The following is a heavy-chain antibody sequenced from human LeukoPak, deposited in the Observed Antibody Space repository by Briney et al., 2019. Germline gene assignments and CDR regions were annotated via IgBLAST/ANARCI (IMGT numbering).Heavy chain of an antibody. CDR2: INIGDGDT. V-gene: IGHV1-3*04. CDR3: VRDRGGTGDFDY. CDR1: GYTFTSFV. D-gene: IGHD1-1*01. Sequence: ASVKVSCKASGYTFTSFVIHWLRRAPGQRLERMGWINIGDGDTKFSQKFQDRVTIARDTSASTAYMELRSLRSEDTAIYYCVRDRGGTGDFDYWGQGTLVAVSS. J-gene: IGHJ4*02.